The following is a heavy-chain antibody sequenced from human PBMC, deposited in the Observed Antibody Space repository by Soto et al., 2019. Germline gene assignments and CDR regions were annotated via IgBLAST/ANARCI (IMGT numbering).Heavy chain of an antibody. J-gene: IGHJ4*02. CDR2: ISSSSTTI. V-gene: IGHV3-48*02. D-gene: IGHD6-19*01. CDR1: GFTFSTYN. Sequence: EVQLVESGGGLVQPGGSLRLSCAASGFTFSTYNMNWVRQAPGKGLEWVSYISSSSTTIYYADSGKGRFTISRDNAKNSLYLQMNSLRDEDTAVYYCVRVSGSFDYWVQGTLVTVSA. CDR3: VRVSGSFDY.